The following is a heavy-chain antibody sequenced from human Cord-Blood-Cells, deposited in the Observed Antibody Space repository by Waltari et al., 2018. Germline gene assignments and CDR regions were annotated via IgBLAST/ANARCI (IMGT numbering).Heavy chain of an antibody. Sequence: QVQLQESGPGLVKPSETLSLTCTVSGGSISSYYWSWIRQPPGKGLGWIGYIYYSGSTNYNPSLKSRVTISVDTSKNQFSLKLSSVTAADTAVYYCARHRGAAAGSLVRWFDPWGQGTLVTVSS. J-gene: IGHJ5*02. CDR1: GGSISSYY. D-gene: IGHD6-13*01. CDR3: ARHRGAAAGSLVRWFDP. V-gene: IGHV4-59*08. CDR2: IYYSGST.